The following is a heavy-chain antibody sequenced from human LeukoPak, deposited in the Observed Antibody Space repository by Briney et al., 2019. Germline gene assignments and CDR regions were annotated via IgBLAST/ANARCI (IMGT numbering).Heavy chain of an antibody. J-gene: IGHJ6*02. CDR1: GYTFTSYD. D-gene: IGHD3-16*02. CDR3: ARVMSYRNYYYGMEV. CDR2: MNPNSGNT. Sequence: ASVKVSCKASGYTFTSYDINWVRQATGQGLEWMGWMNPNSGNTGYAQKFQGRVTMTRNTSISTAYMELSSLRSEDTAVYYCARVMSYRNYYYGMEVWGQGTTVTVSS. V-gene: IGHV1-8*01.